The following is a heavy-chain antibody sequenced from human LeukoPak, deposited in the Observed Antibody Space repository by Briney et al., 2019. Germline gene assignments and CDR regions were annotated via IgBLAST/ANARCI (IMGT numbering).Heavy chain of an antibody. CDR1: GFDFSSHA. J-gene: IGHJ3*02. CDR3: ARDGGTGGNTAFDI. CDR2: SRNKGNSYTT. D-gene: IGHD4-23*01. V-gene: IGHV3-72*01. Sequence: GGSLRLSCAASGFDFSSHAMSWVRQAPGGGLEWVGRSRNKGNSYTTEYAASVKCRFTISRDDSKNSLFLQMNSLRTEDTAVYFCARDGGTGGNTAFDIWGHGTMVTVPS.